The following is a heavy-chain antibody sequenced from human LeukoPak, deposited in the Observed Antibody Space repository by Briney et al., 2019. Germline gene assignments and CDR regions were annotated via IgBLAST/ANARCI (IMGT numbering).Heavy chain of an antibody. CDR1: GFTFSSYS. Sequence: PGGSLRLPCAASGFTFSSYSMNWVRQAPGKGLEWVSSISSSSSYIYYADSVKGRFTISRDNAKNSLYLQMNSLRAEDTAVYYCARDREYDSSGYFDYWGQGTLVTVSS. J-gene: IGHJ4*02. D-gene: IGHD3-22*01. V-gene: IGHV3-21*01. CDR3: ARDREYDSSGYFDY. CDR2: ISSSSSYI.